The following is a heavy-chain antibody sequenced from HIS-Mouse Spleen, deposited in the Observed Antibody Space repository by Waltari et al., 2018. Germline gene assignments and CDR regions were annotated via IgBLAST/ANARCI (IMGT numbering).Heavy chain of an antibody. CDR1: GFTFSSYC. J-gene: IGHJ4*02. D-gene: IGHD6-19*01. CDR2: ISYDGSNK. Sequence: QVQLVASGGGVVQPGRSLRLSCAASGFTFSSYCTHWVRQAPGKGLEWVAVISYDGSNKYYADSVKGRFTISRDNSKNTLYLQMNSLRAEDTAVYYCAKASSGWLDYWGQGTLVTVSS. CDR3: AKASSGWLDY. V-gene: IGHV3-30*18.